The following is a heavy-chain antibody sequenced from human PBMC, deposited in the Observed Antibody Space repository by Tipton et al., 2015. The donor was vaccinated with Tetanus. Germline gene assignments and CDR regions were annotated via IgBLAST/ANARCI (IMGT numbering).Heavy chain of an antibody. CDR3: AGDQARGARGWNYFDY. CDR2: IYFSGCT. D-gene: IGHD1-26*01. Sequence: LVKPTQTLSLTCTVSGGSISSGGYYWSWIRQHPGKGLEWIGDIYFSGCTYYNPSLKSRVTISVDTSKNQFSLKLNSLTAADTAVYYCAGDQARGARGWNYFDYWGQGILVTVSS. V-gene: IGHV4-31*03. J-gene: IGHJ4*02. CDR1: GGSISSGGYY.